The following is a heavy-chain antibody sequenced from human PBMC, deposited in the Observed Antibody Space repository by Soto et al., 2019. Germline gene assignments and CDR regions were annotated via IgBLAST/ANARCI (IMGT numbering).Heavy chain of an antibody. CDR1: GFTFSSYS. CDR2: ISSSSSYI. V-gene: IGHV3-21*04. CDR3: ARGRNWNYDHLGYYYGMDV. Sequence: PGGSLRLSCAASGFTFSSYSMNWVRQAPGKGLEWVSSISSSSSYIYYADSVKGRFTISRDNSKNTLYLQMNSLRAEDTAAYYCARGRNWNYDHLGYYYGMDVWGQGTTVTVSS. J-gene: IGHJ6*02. D-gene: IGHD1-7*01.